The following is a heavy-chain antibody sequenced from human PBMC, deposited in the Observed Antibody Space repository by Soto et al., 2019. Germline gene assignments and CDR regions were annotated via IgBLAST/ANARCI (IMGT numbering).Heavy chain of an antibody. CDR2: INSYGSTT. V-gene: IGHV3-74*01. CDR3: AGGDYDGRGDNQNYFDP. D-gene: IGHD3-22*01. Sequence: EVQLVESGGGLVQPGGSLRLSCAASGFTFSSYWMHWVRQAPGKGLVWVSRINSYGSTTTYADSVKGRFTISRDNAKNTLYLQMNSLRAEDTALYYCAGGDYDGRGDNQNYFDPWGQGTLVTVSS. J-gene: IGHJ5*02. CDR1: GFTFSSYW.